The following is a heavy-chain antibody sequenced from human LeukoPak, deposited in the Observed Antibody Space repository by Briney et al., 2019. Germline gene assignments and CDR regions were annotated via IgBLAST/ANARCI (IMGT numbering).Heavy chain of an antibody. CDR3: ASGERTAAADY. J-gene: IGHJ4*02. Sequence: GGSLRLSCATSGFTFTSYSINWVRQAPGKGLEWVSCSSSSRNYISYADSVKGRFTVSRDNAKKSLYLQMNSLRAEDTAVYYCASGERTAAADYWGQGTLVTVSS. CDR2: SSSSRNYI. D-gene: IGHD6-13*01. CDR1: GFTFTSYS. V-gene: IGHV3-21*01.